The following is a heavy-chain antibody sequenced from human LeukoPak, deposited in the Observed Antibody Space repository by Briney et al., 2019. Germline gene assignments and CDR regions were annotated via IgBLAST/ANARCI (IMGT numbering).Heavy chain of an antibody. CDR2: ISSSSYI. D-gene: IGHD6-19*01. Sequence: GGSLRLSCAASGFTFSSYSMNWVRQAPGKGLEWVSSISSSSYIYYADSVKGRFTISRDNAKNSLYLQMNSLRAEDTAAYYCARDLRIAVAAWGQGTLVTVSS. CDR1: GFTFSSYS. CDR3: ARDLRIAVAA. J-gene: IGHJ5*02. V-gene: IGHV3-21*01.